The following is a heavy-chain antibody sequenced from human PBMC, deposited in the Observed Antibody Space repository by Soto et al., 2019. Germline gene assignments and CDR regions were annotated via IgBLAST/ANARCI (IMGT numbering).Heavy chain of an antibody. Sequence: SGTLSLTCTVSGGSIRGHYWSWIRQPPGMGLEWIGYMYNTGSTVYNPSFKSRVTISVDTSKNQFSLKLNSVTAADTAVYYCARDLWGYCGTDCYPLDVWGQGTTVT. CDR2: MYNTGST. CDR3: ARDLWGYCGTDCYPLDV. D-gene: IGHD2-21*02. V-gene: IGHV4-59*11. J-gene: IGHJ6*02. CDR1: GGSIRGHY.